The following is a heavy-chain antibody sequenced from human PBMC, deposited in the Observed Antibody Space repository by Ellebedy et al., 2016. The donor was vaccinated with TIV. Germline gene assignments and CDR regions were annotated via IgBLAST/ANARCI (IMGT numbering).Heavy chain of an antibody. CDR1: GFIFTNYW. V-gene: IGHV3-7*01. J-gene: IGHJ3*02. Sequence: GESLKISCTTFGFIFTNYWMSWVRPAPGKGLELVANIKQDGSETYYVDSVKGRFTISRDNAKKSVYLQMNSLRAEDMAVYYCARFAVPSFNGNYYNDAFDIWGQGTMVTVSS. D-gene: IGHD1-26*01. CDR3: ARFAVPSFNGNYYNDAFDI. CDR2: IKQDGSET.